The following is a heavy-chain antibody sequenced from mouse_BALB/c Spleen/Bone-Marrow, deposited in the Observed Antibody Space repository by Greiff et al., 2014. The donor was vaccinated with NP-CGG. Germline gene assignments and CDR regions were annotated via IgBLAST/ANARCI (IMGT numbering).Heavy chain of an antibody. J-gene: IGHJ1*01. CDR1: GFSLTSYG. Sequence: VKLVESGPGLVAPSQSLSITCTVSGFSLTSYGVHWVRQPPGKGLEWLGVIRADGSTNYNSAFMSRLSISKDNSKSQVFLKMNSLQTDDTAMYYCARVYLWYFDVWGAGTTVSVSS. D-gene: IGHD2-3*01. CDR3: ARVYLWYFDV. CDR2: IRADGST. V-gene: IGHV2-9*02.